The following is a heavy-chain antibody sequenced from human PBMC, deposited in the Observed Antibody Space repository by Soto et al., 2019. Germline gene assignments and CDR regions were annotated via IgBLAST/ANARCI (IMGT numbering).Heavy chain of an antibody. CDR3: ATQEVGGSYVYTFDP. J-gene: IGHJ5*02. D-gene: IGHD1-26*01. Sequence: PSETLSLTCTVSGGSISSDFWSWIQQPPGKGLEWIGYIYYSGSTYYNPSLKSRVTISVDTSKNQFSLKLSSVTAADTAVYYCATQEVGGSYVYTFDPWGQGTLVIGSS. CDR1: GGSISSDF. CDR2: IYYSGST. V-gene: IGHV4-59*04.